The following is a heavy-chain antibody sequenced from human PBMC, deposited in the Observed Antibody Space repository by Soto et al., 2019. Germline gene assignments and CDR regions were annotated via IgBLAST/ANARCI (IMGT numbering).Heavy chain of an antibody. CDR2: INPNSGGT. D-gene: IGHD6-13*01. CDR3: ARSPGSAGWYDF. V-gene: IGHV1-2*02. J-gene: IGHJ5*01. CDR1: GYTFIGYY. Sequence: QVQLVQSGAEVKKPGASAKVSCKASGYTFIGYYMHWVRQAPGQGLEWMGWINPNSGGTSSAQKFQGRVTMTRDTSITTAYMELSSLRFDDPAVYYCARSPGSAGWYDFWGQGTLVTVSS.